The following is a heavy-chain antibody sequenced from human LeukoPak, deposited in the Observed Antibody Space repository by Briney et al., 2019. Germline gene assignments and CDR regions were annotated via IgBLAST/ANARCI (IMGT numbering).Heavy chain of an antibody. CDR3: AKFALAAGTKNDAFDI. CDR2: IRYDGSNK. V-gene: IGHV3-30*02. J-gene: IGHJ3*02. CDR1: GFTFSSYG. Sequence: GGSLRLSCAASGFTFSSYGMHWVRQAPGKGLEWVAFIRYDGSNKYYAGSVKGRFTISRDNSKNTLYLQMNSLRAEDTAVYYCAKFALAAGTKNDAFDIWGQGTMVTVSS. D-gene: IGHD6-13*01.